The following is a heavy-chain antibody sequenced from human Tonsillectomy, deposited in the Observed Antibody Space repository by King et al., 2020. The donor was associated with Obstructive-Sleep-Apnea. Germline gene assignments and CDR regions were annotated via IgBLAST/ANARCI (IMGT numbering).Heavy chain of an antibody. CDR3: TCQLVAFYFDY. CDR1: GFTFSSYL. Sequence: VQLVESGGGVVQPGRSLRLSCAASGFTFSSYLIHWVRQAPGKGLEWVAGISYDGSNKYYADSVKGRFTISRDKSKNTLYLQMNSLRAEDTAVYYCTCQLVAFYFDYWGQGTLVTVSS. CDR2: ISYDGSNK. D-gene: IGHD6-13*01. J-gene: IGHJ4*02. V-gene: IGHV3-30*04.